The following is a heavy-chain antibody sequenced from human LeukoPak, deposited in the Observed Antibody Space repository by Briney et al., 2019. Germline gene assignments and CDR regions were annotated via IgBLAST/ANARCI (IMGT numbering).Heavy chain of an antibody. CDR3: AREGPRITMVVVGGYFAY. Sequence: SETLSLTCTVSGYSISSGYYWGWIRQPPGKGQEWIGSIYHSGSTYYNPSLKSRVTISVDTSKNQFSLKLSSVTAADTAVYYCAREGPRITMVVVGGYFAYWGQGTLVTVSS. J-gene: IGHJ4*02. CDR2: IYHSGST. V-gene: IGHV4-38-2*02. D-gene: IGHD3-22*01. CDR1: GYSISSGYY.